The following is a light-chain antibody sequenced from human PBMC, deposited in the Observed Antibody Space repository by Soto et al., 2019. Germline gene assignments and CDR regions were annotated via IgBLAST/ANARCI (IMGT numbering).Light chain of an antibody. V-gene: IGLV2-14*01. Sequence: QSVLTQPASVSGSPGQSITISCTGTSSDVGGYNYVSWYQQHPGKAPKLMIYDVSNRPSGVSNRLSGSKSGNTASLTISGLQAEDEADYYCNSYTSSSTYVLGTGTKVTVL. CDR3: NSYTSSSTYV. CDR1: SSDVGGYNY. CDR2: DVS. J-gene: IGLJ1*01.